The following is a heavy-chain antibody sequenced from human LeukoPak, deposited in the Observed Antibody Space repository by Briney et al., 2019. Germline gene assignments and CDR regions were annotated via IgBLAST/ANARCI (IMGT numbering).Heavy chain of an antibody. CDR2: ISYDGSNK. V-gene: IGHV3-30*03. J-gene: IGHJ4*02. CDR1: GFTFSSYG. Sequence: GGSLRLSCAASGFTFSSYGMHWVRQAPGKGLEWVAVISYDGSNKHYSDSVEGRFTIFRDNSKNTLYLQANSLRAEDTAVYYCVREDTPATANYWGQGTLVTISS. CDR3: VREDTPATANY. D-gene: IGHD2-21*02.